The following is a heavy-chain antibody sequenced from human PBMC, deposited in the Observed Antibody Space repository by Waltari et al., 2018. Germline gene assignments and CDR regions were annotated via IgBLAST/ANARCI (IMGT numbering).Heavy chain of an antibody. Sequence: QVQLVQSGAEVKKPGSSVKVSCKASGGTFSSYAISWVRQAPGQGLEWMGRIIPIFGTANYAQKFQGRVTITADKSTSTAYMELSSLRSEDTAVYYCARPLPSYTAMVGYYGMDVWGQGTTVTVSS. D-gene: IGHD5-18*01. V-gene: IGHV1-69*08. J-gene: IGHJ6*02. CDR2: IIPIFGTA. CDR3: ARPLPSYTAMVGYYGMDV. CDR1: GGTFSSYA.